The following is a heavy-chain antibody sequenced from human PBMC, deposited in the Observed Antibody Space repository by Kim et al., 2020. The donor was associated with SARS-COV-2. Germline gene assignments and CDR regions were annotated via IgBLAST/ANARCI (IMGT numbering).Heavy chain of an antibody. Sequence: GGSLRLSCAASGFSFSSYWMSWVRQAPGKGLEWVANIKQDGSEKYHVDSVTGRFTISRDNAKNSLYLQMNSLRAEDTAVYYCARVLYSSSWAAFDYWSQGTQVTVSS. CDR2: IKQDGSEK. J-gene: IGHJ4*02. CDR3: ARVLYSSSWAAFDY. D-gene: IGHD6-13*01. CDR1: GFSFSSYW. V-gene: IGHV3-7*01.